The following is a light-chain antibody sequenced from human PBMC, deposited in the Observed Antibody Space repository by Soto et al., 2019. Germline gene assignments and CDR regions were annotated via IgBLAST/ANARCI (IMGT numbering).Light chain of an antibody. CDR1: QSFISN. Sequence: EILMTQSPATLSLSPGDTATLSFRSSQSFISNLAWYQQRPGQPPRLLIHGASTRATGTPARFSGSGSGTEFTLTISSLQSEDSAVYYCQQYDRWPPWTFGQGTKVDIK. CDR3: QQYDRWPPWT. J-gene: IGKJ1*01. V-gene: IGKV3-15*01. CDR2: GAS.